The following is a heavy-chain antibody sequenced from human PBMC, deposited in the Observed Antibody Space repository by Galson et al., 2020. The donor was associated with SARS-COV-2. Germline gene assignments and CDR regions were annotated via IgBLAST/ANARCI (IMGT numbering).Heavy chain of an antibody. CDR3: ARTLLEMATPGAYYYYGMDV. CDR2: IDWDDDK. CDR1: GFSLSTSGMC. V-gene: IGHV2-70*11. D-gene: IGHD5-12*01. J-gene: IGHJ6*02. Sequence: ESGPTLVKPTQTLTLTCTFSGFSLSTSGMCVSWIRQPPGKALEWLARIDWDDDKYYSTSLKTRLTISKDTSKNQVVLTMTNMDPVDTATYYCARTLLEMATPGAYYYYGMDVWGQGTTVTVSS.